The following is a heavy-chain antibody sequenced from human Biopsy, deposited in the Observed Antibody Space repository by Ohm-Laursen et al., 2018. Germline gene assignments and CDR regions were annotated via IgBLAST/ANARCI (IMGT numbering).Heavy chain of an antibody. CDR1: GFTFSPYS. J-gene: IGHJ6*02. D-gene: IGHD4-17*01. CDR2: ISSSGSFI. CDR3: GRGQTVAPGYYGMDV. Sequence: SLRLSCAASGFTFSPYSMNWVRQAPGQGLEWVSSISSSGSFIYFADSVKGRFTISRDNARNSLYLQMNSLRAEDTAVHYCGRGQTVAPGYYGMDVWGQGTTVTVSS. V-gene: IGHV3-21*01.